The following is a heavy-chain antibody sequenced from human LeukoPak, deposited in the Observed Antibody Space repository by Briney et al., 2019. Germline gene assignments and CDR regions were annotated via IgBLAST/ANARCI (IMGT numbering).Heavy chain of an antibody. CDR1: GFTFSSYG. D-gene: IGHD2-2*01. Sequence: GGSLRLSCAASGFTFSSYGMHWVRQAPGKGLEWVAFIRYDGSNKYYADSVKGRFTISRDNSKNTLYLQMNSLRAEDTAVYYCAKDASSTRLFYYYYYYMDVWGKGTTVTVSS. V-gene: IGHV3-30*02. CDR2: IRYDGSNK. CDR3: AKDASSTRLFYYYYYYMDV. J-gene: IGHJ6*03.